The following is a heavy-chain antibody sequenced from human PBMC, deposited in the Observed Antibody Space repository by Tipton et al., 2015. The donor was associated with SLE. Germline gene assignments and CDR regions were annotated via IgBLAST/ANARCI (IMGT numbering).Heavy chain of an antibody. V-gene: IGHV1-18*01. CDR1: GYTFNSYG. CDR3: ARGGGSYLMDF. D-gene: IGHD1-26*01. CDR2: ISAENGKT. J-gene: IGHJ4*02. Sequence: QLVQSGAEVKKPGASVKVSCKASGYTFNSYGVTWVRQAPGQGPEWMGWISAENGKTDYAEKFQDRVTLTTDTSTSTAYMDVWSLRSDDTAVYYCARGGGSYLMDFWGQGTLVTVSS.